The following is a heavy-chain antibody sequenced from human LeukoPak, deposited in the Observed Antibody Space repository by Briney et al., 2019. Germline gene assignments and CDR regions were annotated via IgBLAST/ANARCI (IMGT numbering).Heavy chain of an antibody. V-gene: IGHV3-74*01. J-gene: IGHJ4*02. CDR1: GFTFSTCR. CDR2: VDIDGSSA. D-gene: IGHD3-16*01. Sequence: PGGSLRLSCAASGFTFSTCRMHWVRQAPGKGLVWVSHVDIDGSSATYADSVKGRFTISRDNAKNTLFLQMNSLRVEDTAVYYCSRGRYYLDSWGQGTLVTVSS. CDR3: SRGRYYLDS.